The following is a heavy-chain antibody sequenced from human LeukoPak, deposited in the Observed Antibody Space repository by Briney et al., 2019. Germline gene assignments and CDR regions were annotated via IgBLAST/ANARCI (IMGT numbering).Heavy chain of an antibody. Sequence: GGSLRLSCAASGFTFSSYGMHWVRQAPGKGLEGVAVISYDGSNKYYADSVKGRFTISRDNSKNTLYLQMNSLRAEDTAVYYCAKLQAAAEYFQHWGQGTLVTVSS. CDR2: ISYDGSNK. CDR1: GFTFSSYG. D-gene: IGHD2-15*01. J-gene: IGHJ1*01. CDR3: AKLQAAAEYFQH. V-gene: IGHV3-30*18.